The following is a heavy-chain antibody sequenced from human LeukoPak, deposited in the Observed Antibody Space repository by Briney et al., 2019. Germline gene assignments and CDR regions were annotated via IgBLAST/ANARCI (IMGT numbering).Heavy chain of an antibody. J-gene: IGHJ4*02. CDR3: ARLPLKVGASY. CDR1: GGSVSSGSYY. Sequence: SETLSLTCTVSGGSVSSGSYYWSWIRQPPGKGLEWIGSIYYSGSTYYNPSLKSRVTISVDTSKNQFSLKLSSVTAADTAVYYCARLPLKVGASYWGQGTLVTVSS. D-gene: IGHD1-26*01. CDR2: IYYSGST. V-gene: IGHV4-39*01.